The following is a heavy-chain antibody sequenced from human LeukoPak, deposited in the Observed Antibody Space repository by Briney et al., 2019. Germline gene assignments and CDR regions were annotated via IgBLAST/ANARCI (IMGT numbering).Heavy chain of an antibody. Sequence: PGRSLRLSCAASGFTFSRYGMHWVRQAPGKGLEWVAVISYGGSNKNYADSVKGRFTISRDNSKNTLYLQMNSLRPEDAAVYYCAKERATETRRLDYWGQGTLVTVSS. V-gene: IGHV3-30*18. CDR1: GFTFSRYG. CDR2: ISYGGSNK. J-gene: IGHJ4*02. CDR3: AKERATETRRLDY.